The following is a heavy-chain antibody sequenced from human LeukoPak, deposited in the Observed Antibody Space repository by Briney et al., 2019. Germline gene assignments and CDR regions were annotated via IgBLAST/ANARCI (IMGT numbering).Heavy chain of an antibody. V-gene: IGHV3-33*01. D-gene: IGHD1-26*01. Sequence: PGGSLRLSCAASGLTFSSNGMHWVRQGPGKGLEWVTFIWYDGSNKYYADSVKGRFTISRDNSKNTLYLQMNSLRADDTAVYYCARDRGNSYFDYWGQGTLVTVSS. CDR2: IWYDGSNK. J-gene: IGHJ4*02. CDR1: GLTFSSNG. CDR3: ARDRGNSYFDY.